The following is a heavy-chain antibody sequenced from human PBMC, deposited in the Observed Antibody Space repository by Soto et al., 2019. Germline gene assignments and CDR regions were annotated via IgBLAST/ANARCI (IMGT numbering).Heavy chain of an antibody. J-gene: IGHJ1*01. CDR2: IFSNDEK. CDR1: GFSLSNARMG. D-gene: IGHD6-13*01. Sequence: QVTLKESGPVLVKPTETLTLTCTVSGFSLSNARMGVNWIRQPPGKALEWLAHIFSNDEKSSSTSLKSRLTNSKYTPKSQVVLTMTNMDPVDTATYYGARTGSSWYRGDEYFQHWGQGTLVTVSS. CDR3: ARTGSSWYRGDEYFQH. V-gene: IGHV2-26*01.